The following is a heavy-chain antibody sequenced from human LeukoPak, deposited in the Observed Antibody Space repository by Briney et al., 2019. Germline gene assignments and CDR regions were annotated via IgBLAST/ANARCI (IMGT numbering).Heavy chain of an antibody. J-gene: IGHJ5*02. CDR2: IYHSGST. D-gene: IGHD3-22*01. Sequence: SETLSLTCTVSGGSISSSSYYWGWIRQPPGKGLEWIGSIYHSGSTYYNPSLKSRVTISVDTSKNQFSLKLSSVTAADTAVYYCARAAGLFSPTWFDPWGQGTLVTVSS. CDR3: ARAAGLFSPTWFDP. V-gene: IGHV4-39*07. CDR1: GGSISSSSYY.